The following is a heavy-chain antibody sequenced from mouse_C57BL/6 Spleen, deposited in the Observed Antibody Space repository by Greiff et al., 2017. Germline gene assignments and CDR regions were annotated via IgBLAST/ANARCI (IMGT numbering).Heavy chain of an antibody. CDR1: GYTFTNYW. CDR3: AREGTYYDYDGYAMDD. V-gene: IGHV1-63*01. CDR2: IYPGGGYT. Sequence: VQLQQSGAELVRPGTSVKMSCKASGYTFTNYWIGWAKQRPGHGLEWIGDIYPGGGYTNYNEKFKGKAPLTADKSSSTAYMQFSSLTSEDSAIYYCAREGTYYDYDGYAMDDWGQGTSVTVSS. D-gene: IGHD2-4*01. J-gene: IGHJ4*01.